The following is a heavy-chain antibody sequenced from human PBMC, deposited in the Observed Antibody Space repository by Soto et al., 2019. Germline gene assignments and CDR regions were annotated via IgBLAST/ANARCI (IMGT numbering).Heavy chain of an antibody. V-gene: IGHV4-34*01. J-gene: IGHJ4*02. D-gene: IGHD1-7*01. Sequence: LSLTCAVYGGSFSGYYWSWIRQPPGKGLEWIGEINHSGSTNYNPSLKSRVTISVDTSKNQFSLKLSSVTAADTAVYYCARGSGTGTTFDYWGQGTLVTVSS. CDR3: ARGSGTGTTFDY. CDR1: GGSFSGYY. CDR2: INHSGST.